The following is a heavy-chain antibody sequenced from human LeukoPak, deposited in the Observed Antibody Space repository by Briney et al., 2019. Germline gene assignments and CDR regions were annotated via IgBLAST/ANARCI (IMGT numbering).Heavy chain of an antibody. V-gene: IGHV5-51*01. J-gene: IGHJ6*03. Sequence: GESLKISCHGSGYNFTNYWIGWVRQMPGKGLEWMGIIYPGDSDTTYSPSFQGQVSISADKSISTAYLQWSSLKASDTAMYYCARSRGNWNYVDSYYYYYMDVWGKGTTVTVSS. D-gene: IGHD1-7*01. CDR2: IYPGDSDT. CDR3: ARSRGNWNYVDSYYYYYMDV. CDR1: GYNFTNYW.